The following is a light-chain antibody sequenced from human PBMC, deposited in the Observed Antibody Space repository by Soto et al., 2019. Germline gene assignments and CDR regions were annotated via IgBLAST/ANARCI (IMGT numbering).Light chain of an antibody. J-gene: IGLJ3*02. CDR2: DVS. Sequence: QSALTQPRSVSGSPGQSVTISGTGTSSDVGTYNYVSWFQQYPGKAPKVMISDVSKRPSGVPDRFSGSKSGNTASLTISGLQAEDEADYYCCSYAGSYNLEVFGGGTKLTVL. CDR3: CSYAGSYNLEV. CDR1: SSDVGTYNY. V-gene: IGLV2-11*01.